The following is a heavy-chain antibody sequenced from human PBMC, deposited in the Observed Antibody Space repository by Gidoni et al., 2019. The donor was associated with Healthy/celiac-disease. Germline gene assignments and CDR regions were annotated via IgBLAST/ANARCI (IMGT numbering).Heavy chain of an antibody. CDR1: GGSISSSGYY. D-gene: IGHD2-15*01. CDR2: MFYSGNT. Sequence: QLQLQESGPGLVKPSETLSLPCTVSGGSISSSGYYWCWIRQPPGKGLEWIGSMFYSGNTYYNPSLKSRVTISVDTSKNQFSLNLSSVTAADTAVYYCARRAATNWYFDLWGRGTLLTVSS. J-gene: IGHJ2*01. V-gene: IGHV4-39*01. CDR3: ARRAATNWYFDL.